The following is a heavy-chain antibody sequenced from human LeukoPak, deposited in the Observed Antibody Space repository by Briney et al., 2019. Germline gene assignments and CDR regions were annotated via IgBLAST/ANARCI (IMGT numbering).Heavy chain of an antibody. J-gene: IGHJ4*02. V-gene: IGHV4-34*01. Sequence: SETLSLTCAVYGGSFSGYYWSWIRQPPEKGLEWIGEINHSGSTNYNPSLKSRVTISIDSSKNQFALKLKSVTAADTAVYYCARDRERGMVRGILDYWGQGTLVTVSS. D-gene: IGHD3-10*01. CDR3: ARDRERGMVRGILDY. CDR1: GGSFSGYY. CDR2: INHSGST.